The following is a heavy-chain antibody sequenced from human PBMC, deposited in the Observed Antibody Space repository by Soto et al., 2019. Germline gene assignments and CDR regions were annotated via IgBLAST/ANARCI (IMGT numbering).Heavy chain of an antibody. D-gene: IGHD2-21*02. CDR1: GNTFTNYY. Sequence: QVQLMQSGAEVKKPGASVKVSCKASGNTFTNYYIHWVRQAPGQGLEWMGTINPSGGHTTYAQKFLGRVTMTRDTSTSTLYMELTSLRSEDTAVSYCARGGHVVVVTAAFDYWGQGTLVTVSS. CDR3: ARGGHVVVVTAAFDY. CDR2: INPSGGHT. J-gene: IGHJ4*02. V-gene: IGHV1-46*01.